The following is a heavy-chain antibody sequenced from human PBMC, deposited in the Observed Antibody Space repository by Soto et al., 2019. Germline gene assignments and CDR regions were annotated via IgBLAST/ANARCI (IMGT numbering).Heavy chain of an antibody. CDR2: MKSKTDGATT. D-gene: IGHD4-17*01. Sequence: EVQLVESGGGLLKPGGSLRLSCAAAGFTFTYAWMDWVRQAPGKGLEWVGRMKSKTDGATTDYAAPVKGRFSISRDDSKKTLYLQMNSMKTEDTGVYDCATVHTTVTFDSWGHGTLVTVSP. V-gene: IGHV3-15*07. CDR1: GFTFTYAW. CDR3: ATVHTTVTFDS. J-gene: IGHJ4*01.